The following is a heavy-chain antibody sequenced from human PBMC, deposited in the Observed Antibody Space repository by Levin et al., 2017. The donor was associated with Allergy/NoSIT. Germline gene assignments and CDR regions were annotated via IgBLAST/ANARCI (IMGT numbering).Heavy chain of an antibody. CDR3: ARDTYYYGSGSYYNGLSNWFDP. CDR2: IIPIFGTA. D-gene: IGHD3-10*01. Sequence: KISCKASGGTFSSYAISWVRQAPGQGLEWMGGIIPIFGTANYAQKFQGRVTITADESTSTAYMELSSLRSEDTAVYYCARDTYYYGSGSYYNGLSNWFDPWGQGTLVTVSS. J-gene: IGHJ5*02. V-gene: IGHV1-69*01. CDR1: GGTFSSYA.